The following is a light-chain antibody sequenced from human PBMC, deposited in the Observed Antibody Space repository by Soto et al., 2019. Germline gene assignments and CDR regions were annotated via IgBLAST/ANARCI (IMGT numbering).Light chain of an antibody. CDR2: AAS. Sequence: DIQLTQSPSFLSASVGDRVTIACRASQGISTDLAWYHQKPGKAPKLLIFAASSLQSGVPSRFSGSGFGTEFTLTISSLQPGDFATYYCQQYSSRSTFGQGTKVDIK. J-gene: IGKJ1*01. CDR3: QQYSSRST. V-gene: IGKV1-9*01. CDR1: QGISTD.